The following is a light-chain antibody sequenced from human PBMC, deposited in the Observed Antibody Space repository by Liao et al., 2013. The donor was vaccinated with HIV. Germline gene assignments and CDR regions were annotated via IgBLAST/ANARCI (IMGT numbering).Light chain of an antibody. CDR3: QVWDSSSDRDYV. CDR2: YDS. J-gene: IGLJ1*01. Sequence: SYVLTQPPSVSVAPGMTARITCGGNNIGSKSVHWYQQKPGQAPVLVIYYDSDRPSGIPERFSGSNSGNTATLTISRVEAGDEADYYCQVWDSSSDRDYVFGTGTKVTVL. CDR1: NIGSKS. V-gene: IGLV3-21*01.